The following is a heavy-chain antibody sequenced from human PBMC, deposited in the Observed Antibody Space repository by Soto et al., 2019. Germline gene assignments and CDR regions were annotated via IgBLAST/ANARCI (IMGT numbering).Heavy chain of an antibody. D-gene: IGHD2-2*02. V-gene: IGHV3-30-3*01. CDR2: ISYDGSNK. CDR1: GFTFSSYA. J-gene: IGHJ5*02. CDR3: PSLDLYCNSTSCYSFDP. Sequence: QVQLVESGGGVVQPGRSLRLSCAASGFTFSSYAMHWVRQAPGKGLEWVAVISYDGSNKYYADSVKGRFTISRDNSKNTLYLQMNSLRAEDTAVYYCPSLDLYCNSTSCYSFDPWGQGTLVTVSS.